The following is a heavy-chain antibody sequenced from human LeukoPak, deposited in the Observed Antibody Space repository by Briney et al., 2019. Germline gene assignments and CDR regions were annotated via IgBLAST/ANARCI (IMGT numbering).Heavy chain of an antibody. CDR3: AELGITMIGGV. V-gene: IGHV3-48*03. CDR2: ISSSGSTI. CDR1: GFTFSSYE. Sequence: GGSLRLSCAASGFTFSSYEMNWVRQAPGKGLEWVSYISSSGSTIYYADTVKGRFTISRDNAKNSLYLQMNSLRAGDTAVYYCAELGITMIGGVWGKGTTVTISS. D-gene: IGHD3-10*02. J-gene: IGHJ6*04.